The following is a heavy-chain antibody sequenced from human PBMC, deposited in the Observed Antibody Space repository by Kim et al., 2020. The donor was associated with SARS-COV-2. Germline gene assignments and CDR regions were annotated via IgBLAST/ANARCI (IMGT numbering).Heavy chain of an antibody. V-gene: IGHV3-21*01. J-gene: IGHJ4*02. CDR2: YI. D-gene: IGHD6-19*01. CDR3: ARASSSGFDY. Sequence: YIYYADSVKGRFTISRDNAKNSLYLQMNSLRAEDTAVYYCARASSSGFDYWGQGTLVTVSS.